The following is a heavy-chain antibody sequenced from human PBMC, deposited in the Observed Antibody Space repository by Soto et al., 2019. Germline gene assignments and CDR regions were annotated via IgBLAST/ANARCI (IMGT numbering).Heavy chain of an antibody. Sequence: QEQLVESGGGVVQPGRSLRLSCAASGFTFSTYGMHWVRQAPGKGLEWVAVTSFDGNNKYYADSVKGRFTISRDNFKNTLYLQMNSLRAEDTAVYYCAKDRTSSSLYYLYYYGMDVWGQGTTVTVSS. D-gene: IGHD2-2*01. CDR3: AKDRTSSSLYYLYYYGMDV. CDR1: GFTFSTYG. V-gene: IGHV3-30*18. J-gene: IGHJ6*02. CDR2: TSFDGNNK.